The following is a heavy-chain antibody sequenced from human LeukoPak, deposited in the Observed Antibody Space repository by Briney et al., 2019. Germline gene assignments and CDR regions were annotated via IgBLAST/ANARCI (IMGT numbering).Heavy chain of an antibody. V-gene: IGHV3-33*01. CDR1: GFTFSSYG. J-gene: IGHJ4*02. D-gene: IGHD6-13*01. CDR2: IWYDGSNK. Sequence: GGSLRLSCAASGFTFSSYGMHWVRQAPGKGLEWVAVIWYDGSNKYYADSVKGRFTISRDNAKNSLYLQMNSPRAEDTAVYYCAGDSHSSSWYSKFDYWGQGTLVTVSS. CDR3: AGDSHSSSWYSKFDY.